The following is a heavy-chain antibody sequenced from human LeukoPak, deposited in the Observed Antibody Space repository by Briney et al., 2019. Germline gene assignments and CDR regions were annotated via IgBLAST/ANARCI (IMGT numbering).Heavy chain of an antibody. J-gene: IGHJ4*02. Sequence: GGSLRLSCAASGFTFSSYAMSWDRQHPGKGLEWVSAISGSGGSTYYADSVKGRFIISRDNSKNTLYLQMNSLRAEDTAVYYCAKDRRKEGAAAKYDYWGQGTLVTVSS. CDR1: GFTFSSYA. CDR3: AKDRRKEGAAAKYDY. D-gene: IGHD6-13*01. V-gene: IGHV3-23*01. CDR2: ISGSGGST.